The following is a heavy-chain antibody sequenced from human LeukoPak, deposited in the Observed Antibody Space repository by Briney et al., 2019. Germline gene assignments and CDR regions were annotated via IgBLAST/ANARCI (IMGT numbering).Heavy chain of an antibody. CDR3: AREAERRIVN. D-gene: IGHD1-1*01. CDR2: SQPSMTT. CDR1: GFSISIVYY. Sequence: PSEDLSLTCVVSGFSISIVYYWYWIRQPPGRGLELIFNSQPSMTTFYNSSLKSRVAMSIDTSKNQFSLKLVSVTAADTAVYYCAREAERRIVNWGQGALVTVSS. V-gene: IGHV4-38-2*02. J-gene: IGHJ4*02.